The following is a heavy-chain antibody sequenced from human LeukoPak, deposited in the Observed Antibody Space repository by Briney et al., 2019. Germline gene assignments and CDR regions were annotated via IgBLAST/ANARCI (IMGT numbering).Heavy chain of an antibody. Sequence: GGSVRLSCAASGFTFSSYGMHWVRQAPGKGLEWVAVISYDGSNKYYADSVKGRFTISRDNSKNTLYLQMNSLRAEDTAVYYCAKGGGKQLRTFDYWGQGTLDTVSS. V-gene: IGHV3-30*18. CDR2: ISYDGSNK. J-gene: IGHJ4*02. D-gene: IGHD5-24*01. CDR1: GFTFSSYG. CDR3: AKGGGKQLRTFDY.